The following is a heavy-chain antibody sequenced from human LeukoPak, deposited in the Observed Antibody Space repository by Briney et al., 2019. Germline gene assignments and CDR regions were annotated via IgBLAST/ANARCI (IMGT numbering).Heavy chain of an antibody. CDR1: GFTFNNYT. CDR3: AKDQDWPTAMITN. J-gene: IGHJ4*02. V-gene: IGHV3-23*01. CDR2: ISRSGGST. D-gene: IGHD5-18*01. Sequence: AGGSLRLSCAASGFTFNNYTMSWVRQAPGKGLEWVSTISRSGGSTYYADSVKGRFTISRDNSKNMLYLQMNSLRAEDTAVYYCAKDQDWPTAMITNWGQGTLVTVSS.